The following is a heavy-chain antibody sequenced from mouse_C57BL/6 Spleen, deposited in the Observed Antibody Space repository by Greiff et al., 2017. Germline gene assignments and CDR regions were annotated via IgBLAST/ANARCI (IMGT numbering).Heavy chain of an antibody. CDR3: ARDNYGIAWFAY. J-gene: IGHJ3*01. D-gene: IGHD2-1*01. CDR1: GFTFSSYA. Sequence: DVMLVESGGGLVKPGGSLKLSCAASGFTFSSYAMSWVRQTPEKRLEWVATISDGGSYTYYPDNVKGRFTISRDNAKNNLYLQMSHLKSEDTAMYYCARDNYGIAWFAYWGQGTLVTVSA. CDR2: ISDGGSYT. V-gene: IGHV5-4*01.